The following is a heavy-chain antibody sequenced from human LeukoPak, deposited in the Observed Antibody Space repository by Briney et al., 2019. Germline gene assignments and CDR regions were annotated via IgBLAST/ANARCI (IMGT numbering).Heavy chain of an antibody. D-gene: IGHD3-22*01. CDR1: GFHFSSYG. J-gene: IGHJ4*02. CDR3: ARDDSSTDGSGSYFDLLDS. Sequence: PGGSLRLSCAASGFHFSSYGMHWVRQAPGKGLEWVAVISYDGSDKYYADSVKGRFTISRDNAKNTLYLQMNSLRAEDTAVYYCARDDSSTDGSGSYFDLLDSWGQGTLVTVSS. V-gene: IGHV3-30*03. CDR2: ISYDGSDK.